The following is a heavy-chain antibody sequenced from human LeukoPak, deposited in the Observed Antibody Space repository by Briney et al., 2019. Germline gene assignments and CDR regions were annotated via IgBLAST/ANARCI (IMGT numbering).Heavy chain of an antibody. CDR2: IYYSGET. J-gene: IGHJ5*02. D-gene: IGHD1-1*01. V-gene: IGHV4-31*03. Sequence: SQTLSLTCTVSGVSISSGGFSWSWIRQHPGKGLEWIGYIYYSGETYYNPSLKSRLTISIDTSKNQFSLKLKSVTAADTAVYYCATFLDVAGWFDPWGQGTLVTVSS. CDR3: ATFLDVAGWFDP. CDR1: GVSISSGGFS.